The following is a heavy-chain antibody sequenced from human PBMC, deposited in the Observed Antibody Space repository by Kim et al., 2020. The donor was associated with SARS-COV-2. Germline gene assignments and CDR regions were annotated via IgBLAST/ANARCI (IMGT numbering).Heavy chain of an antibody. Sequence: SVKVSCKASGGTFSSYAISWVRQAPGQGLEWMGGIIPIFGTANYAQKFQCRVTITADESTSTAYMELSSLRSEDTAVYYCARARFDYDILTGYYPNGAFDIWGQGTMVTVSS. CDR2: IIPIFGTA. CDR3: ARARFDYDILTGYYPNGAFDI. D-gene: IGHD3-9*01. J-gene: IGHJ3*02. V-gene: IGHV1-69*13. CDR1: GGTFSSYA.